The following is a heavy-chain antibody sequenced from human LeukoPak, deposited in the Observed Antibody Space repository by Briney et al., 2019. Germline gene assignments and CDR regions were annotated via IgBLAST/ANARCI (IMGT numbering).Heavy chain of an antibody. J-gene: IGHJ4*02. CDR2: IKQDGSEK. V-gene: IGHV3-7*01. CDR1: GFTFSSYW. Sequence: GGSLRLSCAASGFTFSSYWMSWVRQARGKGLEWGANIKQDGSEKYYVDSVKGRFTISRDNAKNSLYLQVKSVSAEDAGVYYCAKGERKLLPGLDYWGQGTLVTVSS. CDR3: AKGERKLLPGLDY. D-gene: IGHD1-26*01.